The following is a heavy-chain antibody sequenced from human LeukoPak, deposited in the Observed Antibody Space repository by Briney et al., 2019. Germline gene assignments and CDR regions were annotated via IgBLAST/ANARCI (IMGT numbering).Heavy chain of an antibody. V-gene: IGHV1-69*05. J-gene: IGHJ3*02. CDR3: ARAPYSGSYKGDAFDI. CDR2: IIPIFGTA. CDR1: GGTFNSYA. Sequence: SVKVSCKASGGTFNSYAISWVRQAPGQGLEWMGGIIPIFGTANYAQKFQGRVTITTDESTSTAYMELSSLRSEDTAVYYCARAPYSGSYKGDAFDIWGQGTMVTVSS. D-gene: IGHD1-26*01.